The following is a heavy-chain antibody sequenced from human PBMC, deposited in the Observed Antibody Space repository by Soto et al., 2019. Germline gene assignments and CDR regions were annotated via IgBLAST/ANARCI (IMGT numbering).Heavy chain of an antibody. V-gene: IGHV1-3*01. Sequence: ASVKVSCKASGYTFTSYAIDLVRQAPGQRLEWMGWINAGNGNTKYSQKFQGRVTITRDTSASTAYMELSSLRSEDTAVYYCARGFPLWFEPWGQGTLVTVSS. CDR3: ARGFPLWFEP. CDR1: GYTFTSYA. CDR2: INAGNGNT. J-gene: IGHJ5*02. D-gene: IGHD3-3*01.